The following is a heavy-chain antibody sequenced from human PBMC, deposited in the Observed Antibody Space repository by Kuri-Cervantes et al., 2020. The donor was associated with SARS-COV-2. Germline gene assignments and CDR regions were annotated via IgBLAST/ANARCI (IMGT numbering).Heavy chain of an antibody. CDR3: ARERGGGYYDSSAPHAFDI. Sequence: SQTLSLTCAVSGYSISSGYYWGWIRQPPGKGLEWIGSIYHSGSTYYNPSLKSRVTISVDTSKNQFSLKLSSVTAADTAVYYCARERGGGYYDSSAPHAFDIWGQGTLVTVSS. CDR1: GYSISSGYY. CDR2: IYHSGST. V-gene: IGHV4-38-2*02. J-gene: IGHJ4*02. D-gene: IGHD3-22*01.